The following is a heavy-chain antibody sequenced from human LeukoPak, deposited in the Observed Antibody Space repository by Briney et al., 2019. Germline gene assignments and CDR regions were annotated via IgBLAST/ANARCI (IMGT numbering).Heavy chain of an antibody. V-gene: IGHV3-30*04. CDR2: LSFDGAHK. D-gene: IGHD3-16*01. J-gene: IGHJ4*02. CDR1: GFTFRHYA. Sequence: PGGSLRFSCAAAGFTFRHYAVHWVRQAPGRGLEWVAALSFDGAHKYYAESVKGRFTISKDNSNNTLFLQMDSLRLEDTALYYCVRARAGGLDYWGQGTLVTVSS. CDR3: VRARAGGLDY.